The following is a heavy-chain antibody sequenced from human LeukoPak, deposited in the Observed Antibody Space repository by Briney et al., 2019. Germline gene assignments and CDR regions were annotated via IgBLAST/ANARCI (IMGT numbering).Heavy chain of an antibody. CDR1: GFNFSSYW. CDR3: ARDHSSGWFSDY. D-gene: IGHD6-19*01. J-gene: IGHJ4*02. V-gene: IGHV3-7*01. CDR2: RKQDGSEK. Sequence: PGGSLRLSCAASGFNFSSYWMSWVRQAPGKGLEWVANRKQDGSEKYYVDSVKGRFTISRDNAKNSLYMQMNSLRAEDTAVYYCARDHSSGWFSDYWGQGTLVTVSS.